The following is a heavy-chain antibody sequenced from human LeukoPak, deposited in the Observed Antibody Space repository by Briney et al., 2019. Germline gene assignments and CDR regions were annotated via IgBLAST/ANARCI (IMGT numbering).Heavy chain of an antibody. CDR2: IYYIGST. CDR1: GDSINIAPYY. V-gene: IGHV4-39*01. CDR3: VRHVNTAYSALDS. Sequence: SETLSLTCTVSGDSINIAPYYWVWIRQPPGEGLEWIGTIYYIGSTSYNPSLKSRVTISVDKSNKQFSLKLNSVTAADTALYYCVRHVNTAYSALDSWGQGTLVTVSS. J-gene: IGHJ4*02. D-gene: IGHD2-15*01.